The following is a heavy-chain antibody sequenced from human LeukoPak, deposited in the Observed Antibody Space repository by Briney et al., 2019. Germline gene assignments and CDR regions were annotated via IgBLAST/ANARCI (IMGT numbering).Heavy chain of an antibody. J-gene: IGHJ4*02. CDR2: IYNSGST. Sequence: SETLYLTCTVSGDSISNDSYYRNWIRQPAGKGLEWIGRIYNSGSTKYNPSLRSRVTRSVDTSKNQFSLKLTSVTAADTAVYYCATGVTYKSGWNGFEYWGQGTLVTVSS. V-gene: IGHV4-61*02. CDR1: GDSISNDSYY. D-gene: IGHD6-19*01. CDR3: ATGVTYKSGWNGFEY.